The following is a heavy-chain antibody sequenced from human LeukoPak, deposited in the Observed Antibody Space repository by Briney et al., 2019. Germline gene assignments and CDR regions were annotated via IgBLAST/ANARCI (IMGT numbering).Heavy chain of an antibody. J-gene: IGHJ4*02. V-gene: IGHV3-23*01. Sequence: GGSLRLSCAASGFTFSSYWMNWVRQAPGKGLEWISGISGSGASTYYADSVKGRFTISRDDSRNTLYLQMNSLRGDDMAVYYCAKDVGKWESLHFFDYWGQGTLVTVSS. CDR1: GFTFSSYW. CDR3: AKDVGKWESLHFFDY. D-gene: IGHD1-26*01. CDR2: ISGSGAST.